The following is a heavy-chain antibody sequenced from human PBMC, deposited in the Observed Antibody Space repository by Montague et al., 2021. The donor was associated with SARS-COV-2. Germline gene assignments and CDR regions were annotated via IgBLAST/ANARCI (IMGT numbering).Heavy chain of an antibody. Sequence: TRSLTCTVSGGSISSGGYYWSWIRQRPGKGLEWIAYIYYSGXTXYXXXXKXRVSISVDTSKNQFSLKLSSVTAADTAVYYCARARTRFSLIVVVIDTFDIWGQGTMVTVSS. D-gene: IGHD3-22*01. J-gene: IGHJ3*02. V-gene: IGHV4-31*03. CDR3: ARARTRFSLIVVVIDTFDI. CDR1: GGSISSGGYY. CDR2: IYYSGXT.